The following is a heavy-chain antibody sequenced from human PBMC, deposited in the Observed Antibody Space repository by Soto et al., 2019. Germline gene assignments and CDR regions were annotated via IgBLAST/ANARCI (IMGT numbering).Heavy chain of an antibody. V-gene: IGHV1-69*13. D-gene: IGHD3-3*01. CDR2: IIPIFGTA. CDR3: ARRAGGDFWSGQTNYFDY. Sequence: GASVKVSCKASEGTFSSYAISWVREAPGQGLEWMGGIIPIFGTANYAQKFQGRVTITADEATSTAYMELSSLRSEDTAVYYCARRAGGDFWSGQTNYFDYWGQGTLVTVSS. CDR1: EGTFSSYA. J-gene: IGHJ4*02.